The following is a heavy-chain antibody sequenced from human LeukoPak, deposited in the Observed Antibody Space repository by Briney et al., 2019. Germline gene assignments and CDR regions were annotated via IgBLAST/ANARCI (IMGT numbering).Heavy chain of an antibody. D-gene: IGHD4-17*01. Sequence: SETLSLTCTVSGGSISSYYWIWMRQPPGKGLEWIGYIYYSGSTNYNPSLKSRVTISVDTSKNQFSLKLSSVTAADTAVYYCARAHYYGEHTRYGFDPWGQGTLVTVSS. CDR3: ARAHYYGEHTRYGFDP. V-gene: IGHV4-59*01. CDR1: GGSISSYY. CDR2: IYYSGST. J-gene: IGHJ5*02.